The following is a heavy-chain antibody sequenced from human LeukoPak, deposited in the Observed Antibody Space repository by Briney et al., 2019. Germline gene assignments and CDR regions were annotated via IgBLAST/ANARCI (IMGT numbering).Heavy chain of an antibody. D-gene: IGHD5-24*01. J-gene: IGHJ3*02. V-gene: IGHV1-69*05. CDR3: ARDLRVETPQSDAFDI. CDR2: ISRNFGTE. Sequence: GASVTVSCKASGCTFSSYAISWVGQAPRQGLEWMGGISRNFGTENYAQKFQGRVTITTDESTSTAYMELSSLRSEDTAVYYCARDLRVETPQSDAFDIWGQGTMVTVSS. CDR1: GCTFSSYA.